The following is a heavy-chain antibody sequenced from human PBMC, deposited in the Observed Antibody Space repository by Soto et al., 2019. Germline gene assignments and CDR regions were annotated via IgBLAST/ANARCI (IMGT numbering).Heavy chain of an antibody. J-gene: IGHJ4*02. CDR1: GFTFSSYS. Sequence: PGGSLRLSCAASGFTFSSYSMNWVRQAPGKGLEWVSSISSSSSYIYYADSVKGRFTISRDNAKNSLYLQMNSLRAEDTAVYYCARDNYDSSGYYRGAGDYWGQGTLVTVSS. CDR2: ISSSSSYI. D-gene: IGHD3-22*01. V-gene: IGHV3-21*01. CDR3: ARDNYDSSGYYRGAGDY.